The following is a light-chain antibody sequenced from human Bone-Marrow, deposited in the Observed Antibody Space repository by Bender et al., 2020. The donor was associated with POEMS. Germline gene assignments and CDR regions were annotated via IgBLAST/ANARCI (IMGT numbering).Light chain of an antibody. Sequence: QSVLTQPPSVSGTPGQRVTISCSGSNSNIGSYFVCWYQQLPGTAPKLLIYRNNGRPSGVPDRFSGSKSGTSASLAISGLQAEDEADYYCSSYAGNYVFGSGTKVTVL. J-gene: IGLJ1*01. V-gene: IGLV1-47*01. CDR2: RNN. CDR3: SSYAGNYV. CDR1: NSNIGSYF.